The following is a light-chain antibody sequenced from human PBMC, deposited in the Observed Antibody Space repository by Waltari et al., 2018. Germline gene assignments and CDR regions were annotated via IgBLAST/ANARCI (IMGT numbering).Light chain of an antibody. V-gene: IGKV1-39*01. CDR1: QSISGY. CDR3: QQSYRTPPLT. Sequence: DIQMTQSPSSLSASVGDRVTITCRASQSISGYLNWYQQKPGKAPKVLIYATFSLQSVVPSMFSGSGSGTDFTLTISSLQPEDFATYYCQQSYRTPPLTFGGGTKVEIK. J-gene: IGKJ4*01. CDR2: ATF.